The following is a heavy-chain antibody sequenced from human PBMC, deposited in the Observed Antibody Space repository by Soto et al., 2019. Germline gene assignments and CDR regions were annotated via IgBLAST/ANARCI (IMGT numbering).Heavy chain of an antibody. Sequence: QVQLQESGPGLVKPSGTLSLTCSLSGGSIYGSNWWSWVRQPPGKGLEWIGAIFHSGSTHYNPSLTSRVTMSVDKSKNQFSLILSAVTAADTAVYYCARYPGTTVGGVIWGQGTMVTVSS. CDR2: IFHSGST. CDR1: GGSIYGSNW. CDR3: ARYPGTTVGGVI. D-gene: IGHD3-16*01. V-gene: IGHV4-4*02. J-gene: IGHJ3*02.